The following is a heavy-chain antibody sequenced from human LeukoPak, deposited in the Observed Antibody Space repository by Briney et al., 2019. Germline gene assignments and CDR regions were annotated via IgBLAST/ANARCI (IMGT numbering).Heavy chain of an antibody. CDR2: ISSSGSDK. V-gene: IGHV3-48*03. CDR3: ARRTSGAFAI. Sequence: PGGSLRLSCAASGFPFSDHEMNRVRQAPGRGLEWVSYISSSGSDKYYPDSVKGRFTISRDNAKNSLYLQMNSLRAEDTAVYYCARRTSGAFAIWGQGTKVTVSS. J-gene: IGHJ3*02. CDR1: GFPFSDHE.